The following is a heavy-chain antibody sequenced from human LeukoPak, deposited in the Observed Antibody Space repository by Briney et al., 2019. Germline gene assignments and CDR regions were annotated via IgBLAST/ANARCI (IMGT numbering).Heavy chain of an antibody. CDR2: ISWDGGST. CDR1: GFTFDDYT. D-gene: IGHD5-12*01. J-gene: IGHJ4*02. V-gene: IGHV3-43*01. CDR3: AKGGYSGYDWLDY. Sequence: GGSLRLSCAASGFTFDDYTMHWVRQAPGKGLEWVSLISWDGGSTYYADSVKGRFTISRDNSKNSLYLQMNSLRTEDTALYYCAKGGYSGYDWLDYWGQGTLVTVSS.